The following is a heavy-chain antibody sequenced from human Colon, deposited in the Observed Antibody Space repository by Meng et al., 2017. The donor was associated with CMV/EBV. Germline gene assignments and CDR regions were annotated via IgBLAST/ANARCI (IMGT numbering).Heavy chain of an antibody. CDR1: GDSRSGRSYY. CDR2: IYYTGND. V-gene: IGHV4-39*07. J-gene: IGHJ2*01. Sequence: QQTGPVRAKPQGTLSRTCTVSGDSRSGRSYYWGWIRQPPGKGLEWIASIYYTGNDYHNPSLKSRVTISIDTSNNQFSLRLTSVTAADTAVYYCARMALHWYFDLWGRGTLVTVSS. CDR3: ARMALHWYFDL. D-gene: IGHD5-24*01.